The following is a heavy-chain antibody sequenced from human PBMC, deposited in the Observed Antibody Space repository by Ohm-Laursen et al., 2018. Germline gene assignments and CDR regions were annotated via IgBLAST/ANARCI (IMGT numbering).Heavy chain of an antibody. CDR1: GGSISSYY. CDR2: IYYSGST. CDR3: ARGTRYSSGWAALGP. J-gene: IGHJ5*02. Sequence: GTLSLTCTVSGGSISSYYWSWIRQPPGKGLEWIGYIYYSGSTNYNPSLKSRVTISVDTSKSQFTLKRSSVTAADTAVYYCARGTRYSSGWAALGPWGQGTLVTVSS. V-gene: IGHV4-59*08. D-gene: IGHD6-19*01.